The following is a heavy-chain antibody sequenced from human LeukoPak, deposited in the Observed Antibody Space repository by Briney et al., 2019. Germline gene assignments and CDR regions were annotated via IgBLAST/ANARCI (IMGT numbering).Heavy chain of an antibody. V-gene: IGHV3-9*01. CDR3: AELGIAMIGGV. D-gene: IGHD3-10*02. CDR2: ISGNSGTI. Sequence: PGRSLRLSCAVSGFTFDDYAMNWVRQAPGKGLEWVSGISGNSGTIAYAGSVQGRFTISKANAKNSLYLQMISLRAEDGAVYYCAELGIAMIGGVWGKGTTVTISS. J-gene: IGHJ6*04. CDR1: GFTFDDYA.